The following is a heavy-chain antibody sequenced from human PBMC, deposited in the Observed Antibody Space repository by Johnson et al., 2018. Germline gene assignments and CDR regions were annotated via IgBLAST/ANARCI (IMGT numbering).Heavy chain of an antibody. CDR3: AKDIGWEPDYYYYHMDV. CDR1: GFTFSSYG. Sequence: QVQLVQSGGGVVQPGRSLRLSCAASGFTFSSYGMHWVRQAPGKGLEWVAVISYDGSNKYYADSVKGRFTISRDNSKNTLYLQMNSLRAEDTAVYYCAKDIGWEPDYYYYHMDVWGKGTTVTVSS. V-gene: IGHV3-30*18. J-gene: IGHJ6*03. CDR2: ISYDGSNK. D-gene: IGHD1-26*01.